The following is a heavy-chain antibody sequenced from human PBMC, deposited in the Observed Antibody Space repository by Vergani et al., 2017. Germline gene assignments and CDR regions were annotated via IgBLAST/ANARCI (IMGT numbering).Heavy chain of an antibody. J-gene: IGHJ6*02. Sequence: QVQLQQWGAGLLKPSETLSLTCAVYGGSFSGYYWSWISQPPGKGLEWIGEINHRGSTNENPSLKSRFTISVETSKNQFSLKLSSVTAADTAVYYCARTPIMHEWIQLWSYYYCMDVWGQGTTVTVSS. V-gene: IGHV4-34*01. CDR3: ARTPIMHEWIQLWSYYYCMDV. D-gene: IGHD5-18*01. CDR2: INHRGST. CDR1: GGSFSGYY.